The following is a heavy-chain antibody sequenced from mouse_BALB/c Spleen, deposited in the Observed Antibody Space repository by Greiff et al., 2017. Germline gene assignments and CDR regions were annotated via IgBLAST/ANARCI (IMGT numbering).Heavy chain of an antibody. CDR3: ARYYRYDAWFAY. CDR2: ISSGGST. J-gene: IGHJ3*01. Sequence: DVKLVESGGGLVKPGGSLKLSCAASGFTFSSYAMSWVRQTPEKRLEWVASISSGGSTYYPDSVKGRFTISRDNARNILYLQMSSLRSEDTAMYYCARYYRYDAWFAYWGQGTLVTVSA. CDR1: GFTFSSYA. V-gene: IGHV5-6-5*01. D-gene: IGHD2-14*01.